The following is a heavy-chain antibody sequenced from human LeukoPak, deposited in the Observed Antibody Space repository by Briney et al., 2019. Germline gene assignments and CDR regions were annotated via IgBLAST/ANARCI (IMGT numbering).Heavy chain of an antibody. CDR3: ARATVITRYFDY. V-gene: IGHV4-59*08. CDR1: ADSINTYY. J-gene: IGHJ4*02. CDR2: IYYSGST. Sequence: KASETLSLTCTVSADSINTYYWSWIRQPPGKGLEWIGYIYYSGSTNYNPSLKSRVTISVDPSKNQFSLKLSSVTAADTAVYYCARATVITRYFDYWGQGTLVTVSS. D-gene: IGHD4-23*01.